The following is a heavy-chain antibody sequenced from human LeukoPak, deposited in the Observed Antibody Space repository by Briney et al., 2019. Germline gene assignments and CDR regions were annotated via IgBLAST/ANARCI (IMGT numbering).Heavy chain of an antibody. CDR3: ARGSYYDFWSGYYPDAFDI. Sequence: GESLKISCKGSGYSFTSYWIGWVRLMPGKGLEWMGIIYPGDSDTRYSPSFQGQVTISADKSISTAYLQWSSLRASDTAMYYCARGSYYDFWSGYYPDAFDIWGQGTMVTVSS. J-gene: IGHJ3*02. D-gene: IGHD3-3*01. CDR2: IYPGDSDT. CDR1: GYSFTSYW. V-gene: IGHV5-51*01.